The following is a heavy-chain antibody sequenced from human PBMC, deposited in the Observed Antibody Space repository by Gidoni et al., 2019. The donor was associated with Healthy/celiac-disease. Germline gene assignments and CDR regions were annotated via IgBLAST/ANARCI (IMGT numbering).Heavy chain of an antibody. J-gene: IGHJ4*02. V-gene: IGHV3-7*01. CDR3: ARDLDSGWPQRVDYFDY. Sequence: EVQLVESGGGLVQPGGSLRLSCAASGFTFSSYWMSWVRQAPGKGLEWVANIKQDGSEKYYVDSVKGRFTISRDNAKNSLYLQMNSLRAEDTAVYYCARDLDSGWPQRVDYFDYWGQGTLVTVSS. CDR1: GFTFSSYW. CDR2: IKQDGSEK. D-gene: IGHD6-19*01.